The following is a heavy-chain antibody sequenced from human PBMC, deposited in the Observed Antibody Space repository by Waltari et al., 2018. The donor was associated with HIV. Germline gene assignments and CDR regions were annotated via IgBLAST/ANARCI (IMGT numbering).Heavy chain of an antibody. V-gene: IGHV3-53*02. CDR1: GFSVSDYY. CDR2: LYGVDGT. D-gene: IGHD1-1*01. Sequence: EVQLVETGGGFIQPGGTLRLSCAVSGFSVSDYYMSWIRQAPGKGLEWGSILYGVDGTYDAYSVKGRFTISRDNSKSTVFLQMNSLRVEETAMYFCARIGAATGNVHAFDLWGLGTMVNVFS. CDR3: ARIGAATGNVHAFDL. J-gene: IGHJ3*01.